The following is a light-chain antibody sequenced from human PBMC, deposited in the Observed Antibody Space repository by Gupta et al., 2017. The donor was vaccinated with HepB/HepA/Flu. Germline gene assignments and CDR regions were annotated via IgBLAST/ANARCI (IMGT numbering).Light chain of an antibody. CDR1: QSRLHSNGYNY. CDR2: LGS. CDR3: MQALQTPIT. J-gene: IGKJ5*01. V-gene: IGKV2-28*01. Sequence: DIVMTQSPLSLPVTPGEPASISCSSSQSRLHSNGYNYLDWYLQKPGQSPQLLIYLGSNRASGVPDRFSGSGSGTDFTLKISRVEAEDVGVYYCMQALQTPITFGQGTRLEIK.